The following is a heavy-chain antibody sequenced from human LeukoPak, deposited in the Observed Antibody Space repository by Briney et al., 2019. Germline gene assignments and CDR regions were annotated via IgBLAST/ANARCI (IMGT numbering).Heavy chain of an antibody. CDR1: GFTFSSYA. CDR3: ARDTPLDSSGYYFDY. J-gene: IGHJ4*02. Sequence: GRSLRLSCAAPGFTFSSYAMHWVRQAPGKGLEWVAVISYDGSNKYYADSVKGRFTISRDNSKNTLYLQMNSLRAEDTAVYYCARDTPLDSSGYYFDYWGQGTLVTVSS. V-gene: IGHV3-30*04. D-gene: IGHD3-22*01. CDR2: ISYDGSNK.